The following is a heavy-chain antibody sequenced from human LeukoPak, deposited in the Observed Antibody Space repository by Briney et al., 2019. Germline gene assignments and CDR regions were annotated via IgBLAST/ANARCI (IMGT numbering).Heavy chain of an antibody. J-gene: IGHJ3*02. D-gene: IGHD6-13*01. V-gene: IGHV1-24*01. CDR2: FDPEDGET. CDR3: ATHVISSWHSFAFDI. Sequence: ASVKVSCKVSGYTLTELSMHWVRQAPGKGLEWMGGFDPEDGETIYAQKFQGRVTMTEDTSTDTAYMELSSLRSEDTAVYYCATHVISSWHSFAFDIWGQGTMVTVSS. CDR1: GYTLTELS.